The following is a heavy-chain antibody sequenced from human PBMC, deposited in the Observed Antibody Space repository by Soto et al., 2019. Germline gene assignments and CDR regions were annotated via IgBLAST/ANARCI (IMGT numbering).Heavy chain of an antibody. Sequence: DVQLVESGGGLVQPGRSQRLSCAASGFTFDDYAMHWVRQAPGKGLEWVSGISWNSGSIGYADSVKGRFTISRDNAKNSLYLQMNSLRAEDTALYYCARSISYPYYFDYWGQGTLVTVSS. V-gene: IGHV3-9*01. CDR3: ARSISYPYYFDY. D-gene: IGHD2-2*02. CDR2: ISWNSGSI. CDR1: GFTFDDYA. J-gene: IGHJ4*02.